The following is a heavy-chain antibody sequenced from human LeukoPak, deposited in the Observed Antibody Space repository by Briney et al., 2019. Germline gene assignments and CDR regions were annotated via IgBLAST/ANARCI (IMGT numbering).Heavy chain of an antibody. D-gene: IGHD4-23*01. J-gene: IGHJ6*03. CDR2: ISYDGSNK. CDR3: AKNGGKLHSYYMDV. CDR1: GFTFSSYG. V-gene: IGHV3-30*18. Sequence: GGSLRLSCAASGFTFSSYGMHWVRQAPGKGLEWVAVISYDGSNKYYADSVKGRFTISRDNSKNTLYLQMNSLRPEDTAVYYCAKNGGKLHSYYMDVWGKGTTVTISS.